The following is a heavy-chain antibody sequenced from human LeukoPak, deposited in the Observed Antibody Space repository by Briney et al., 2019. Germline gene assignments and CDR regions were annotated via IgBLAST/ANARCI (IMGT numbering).Heavy chain of an antibody. CDR3: ARIEYSGPLDY. J-gene: IGHJ4*02. CDR2: IYTSGST. Sequence: PSETLSLTCTVSGGSISSYYWSWIRQPAGKGLEWIGRIYTSGSTNYNPSLKSRVTMSVDTSKNQFPLKLSSVTTADTAVYYCARIEYSGPLDYWGQGTLVTVSS. V-gene: IGHV4-4*07. CDR1: GGSISSYY. D-gene: IGHD1-26*01.